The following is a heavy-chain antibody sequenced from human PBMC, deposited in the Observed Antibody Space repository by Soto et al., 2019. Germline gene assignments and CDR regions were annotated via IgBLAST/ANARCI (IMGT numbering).Heavy chain of an antibody. J-gene: IGHJ4*02. V-gene: IGHV1-69*19. Sequence: QVQLVQSGAEVKKPGSSVKVSCKASGGTFSSYSINWVRQAPGQGLEWMGEIIPIFGTANYAQKFQGRVTVTADESTNTAYMELSSRRSEVTAVYYCAIDGGRHSGGMDYWGQGTVVTVSS. CDR1: GGTFSSYS. D-gene: IGHD1-26*01. CDR3: AIDGGRHSGGMDY. CDR2: IIPIFGTA.